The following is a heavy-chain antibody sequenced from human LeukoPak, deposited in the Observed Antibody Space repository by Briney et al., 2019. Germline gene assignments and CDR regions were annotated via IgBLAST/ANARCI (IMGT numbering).Heavy chain of an antibody. CDR1: GGSVSSGSYY. CDR2: IDNSGST. CDR3: ATPWVYESGYYYPGGY. D-gene: IGHD3-3*01. Sequence: PSETLSLTCTVSGGSVSSGSYYWSWIRQPPGKGLEWIGYIDNSGSTKYNPSLKSRVIISVDTSKNQFSLKMSSVTAADTAVYYCATPWVYESGYYYPGGYWGQGTLVTVSS. V-gene: IGHV4-61*01. J-gene: IGHJ4*02.